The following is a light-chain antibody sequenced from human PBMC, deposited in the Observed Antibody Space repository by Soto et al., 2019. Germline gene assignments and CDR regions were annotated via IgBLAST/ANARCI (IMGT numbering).Light chain of an antibody. J-gene: IGLJ1*01. V-gene: IGLV2-11*01. CDR1: TSDVGVYNY. CDR3: CSYAGSYTFV. Sequence: QSALAQPASVSGSPGQSFTVSFTGTTSDVGVYNYVSWYQQYPGKAPKIMIYDVSKRPSGVPDRFSGSKSDNTASLTISGLQAEDEADYYCCSYAGSYTFVFGIGTKVTVL. CDR2: DVS.